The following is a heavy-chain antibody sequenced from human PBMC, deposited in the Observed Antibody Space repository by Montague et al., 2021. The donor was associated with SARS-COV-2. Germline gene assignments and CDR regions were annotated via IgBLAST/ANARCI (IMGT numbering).Heavy chain of an antibody. CDR1: GDSVDSDC. Sequence: SETLSLTCTVSGDSVDSDCWSWVRQPPGERLEWIGHIHYTGSTEYNPSLKSRASISADASKNSLSLSLASVTAADTAVYYCARGQDRASHFDLWGQGILVTVSS. CDR3: ARGQDRASHFDL. CDR2: IHYTGST. D-gene: IGHD1-14*01. V-gene: IGHV4-59*02. J-gene: IGHJ4*02.